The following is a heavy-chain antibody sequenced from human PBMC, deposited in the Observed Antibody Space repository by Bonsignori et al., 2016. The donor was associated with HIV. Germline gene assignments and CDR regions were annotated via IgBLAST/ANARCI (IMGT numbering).Heavy chain of an antibody. J-gene: IGHJ3*02. Sequence: WVRQAPGQGLEWMGWIDPKSGDTNSPQKFQGRVTMTRDTSIRTAYIELNRLTVGDTAVYFCAREKNNDILTGYYLDAFDMWGQGTMVTVSS. D-gene: IGHD3-9*01. V-gene: IGHV1-2*02. CDR2: IDPKSGDT. CDR3: AREKNNDILTGYYLDAFDM.